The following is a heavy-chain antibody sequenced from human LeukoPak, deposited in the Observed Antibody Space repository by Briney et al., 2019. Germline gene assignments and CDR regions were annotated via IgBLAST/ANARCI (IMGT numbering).Heavy chain of an antibody. D-gene: IGHD3-3*01. J-gene: IGHJ4*02. CDR2: IHYSGST. CDR3: ARGDFWSGQQLDY. V-gene: IGHV4-39*01. Sequence: SETLSLTCTVSGGSISSSTYYWAWIRQPPGKGLEWIGSIHYSGSTYYSPSLKSRVTISVDTSKNQFSLKLSSVTAADTAVYYCARGDFWSGQQLDYWGQGTLVTVSS. CDR1: GGSISSSTYY.